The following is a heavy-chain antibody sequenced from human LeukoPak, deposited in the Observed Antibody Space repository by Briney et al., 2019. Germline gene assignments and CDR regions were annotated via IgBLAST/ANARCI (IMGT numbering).Heavy chain of an antibody. CDR2: LWDDGSYK. J-gene: IGHJ4*02. D-gene: IGHD5-24*01. V-gene: IGHV3-33*01. CDR1: GFSVTNYA. Sequence: PGGSLRLSCAASGFSVTNYAMHWVRQAPGKGLKWVAVLWDDGSYKNYTDSVKGRFTISRDISKNTLHLQMNSLRAEDTGVYYCARLHRDAYNFLWGQGTLVTVSS. CDR3: ARLHRDAYNFL.